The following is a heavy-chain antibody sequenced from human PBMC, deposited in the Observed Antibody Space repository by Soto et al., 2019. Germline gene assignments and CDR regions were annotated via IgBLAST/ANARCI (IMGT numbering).Heavy chain of an antibody. V-gene: IGHV4-39*01. CDR2: VYYSGST. J-gene: IGHJ6*03. D-gene: IGHD3-3*01. Sequence: QPQLQESGPGLVKPSETLSLSCAVSGDSLSSSSSYYWGWIRQPPGKGLEWIANVYYSGSTYYTPSLKSRVTISLETSNNEVSLRLRSVTAADTAVYYCARIKIVGVLTYYMAVWGKGTPITVSS. CDR1: GDSLSSSSSYY. CDR3: ARIKIVGVLTYYMAV.